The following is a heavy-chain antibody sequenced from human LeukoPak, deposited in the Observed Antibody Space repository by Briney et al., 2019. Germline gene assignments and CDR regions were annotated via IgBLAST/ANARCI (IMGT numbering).Heavy chain of an antibody. V-gene: IGHV4-59*01. Sequence: SETLSLTCTVSGGSISSYSWSWIRQLPGRGLEWIGYIFYSGSTTYNPSLNSRVSISADTSKNQFSLKLSSVTAADTAVYYCASEYPSWSYRLDFWGQGTLVTVSS. D-gene: IGHD3-10*01. CDR2: IFYSGST. J-gene: IGHJ4*02. CDR1: GGSISSYS. CDR3: ASEYPSWSYRLDF.